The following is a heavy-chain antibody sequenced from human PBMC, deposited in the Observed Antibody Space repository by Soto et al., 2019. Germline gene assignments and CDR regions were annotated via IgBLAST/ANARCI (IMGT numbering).Heavy chain of an antibody. D-gene: IGHD6-19*01. J-gene: IGHJ4*02. CDR3: AKDGRVAVTRFDY. CDR1: GFTFSSYA. CDR2: ISGSGIST. Sequence: QPGGSLRLSCAASGFTFSSYAMSWVRQASGKGLEWVSTISGSGISTYYADSVKGRFTISRDNSKDTLYLQMNSLRAEDTAVYYCAKDGRVAVTRFDYWGQGTLVTVSS. V-gene: IGHV3-23*01.